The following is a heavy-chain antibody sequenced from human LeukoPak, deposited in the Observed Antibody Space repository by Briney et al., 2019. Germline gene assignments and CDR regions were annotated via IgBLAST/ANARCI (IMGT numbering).Heavy chain of an antibody. CDR2: IYYTEST. CDR1: GDSISSYY. Sequence: SETLSLTCTVSGDSISSYYWSWIRQPPGKGLEWIGCIYYTESTNHNPSLRSRVTLSLDTSKNQFSLNLSSVTAADTAVYYCARDRDGYNPSFDYWGQGTLVTVSS. CDR3: ARDRDGYNPSFDY. V-gene: IGHV4-59*01. J-gene: IGHJ4*02. D-gene: IGHD5-24*01.